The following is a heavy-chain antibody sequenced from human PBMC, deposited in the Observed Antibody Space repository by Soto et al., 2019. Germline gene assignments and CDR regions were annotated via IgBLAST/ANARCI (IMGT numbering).Heavy chain of an antibody. V-gene: IGHV1-18*01. CDR3: ARVVPGAEAWFGP. CDR1: GYTFSNYG. Sequence: QVQLVQSGGEVKRPGASVKVSCKTSGYTFSNYGITWVRQAPGQPLEWLGWISLYSDGTNYAQKFQGRVPMTTDTSTTTAYMELRSLRSDDTAVYYCARVVPGAEAWFGPWGQGTLVTFSS. J-gene: IGHJ5*02. CDR2: ISLYSDGT. D-gene: IGHD2-2*01.